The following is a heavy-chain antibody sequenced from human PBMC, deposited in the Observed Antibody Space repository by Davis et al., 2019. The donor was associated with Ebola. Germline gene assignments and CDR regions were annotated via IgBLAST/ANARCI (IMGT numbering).Heavy chain of an antibody. D-gene: IGHD5-18*01. J-gene: IGHJ6*04. CDR2: IWYDGSNK. V-gene: IGHV3-33*01. CDR1: GFPFSSYG. Sequence: PGGSLRLSCAASGFPFSSYGMHWVRQAPGKGLEWVAVIWYDGSNKYYADSVKGRFTISRDNSKNTLYLQMNSLRAEDTAVYYCARDTKDRGYSYGFHYYGMDVWGKGTTVTVSS. CDR3: ARDTKDRGYSYGFHYYGMDV.